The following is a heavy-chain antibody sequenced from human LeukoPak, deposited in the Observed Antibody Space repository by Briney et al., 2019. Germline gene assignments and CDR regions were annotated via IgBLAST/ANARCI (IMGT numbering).Heavy chain of an antibody. D-gene: IGHD2-2*01. CDR1: GGSISSYY. Sequence: SETLSLTCTVSGGSISSYYWSWLRQPPGKGLEWIGYIYYSGSTNYNPSLKGRVTISVDTSKNQFSLKLSSVTAADTAVYYCARSGRYCSSTSCYVGRSVGWFDPWGQGTLVTVSS. CDR2: IYYSGST. CDR3: ARSGRYCSSTSCYVGRSVGWFDP. J-gene: IGHJ5*02. V-gene: IGHV4-59*01.